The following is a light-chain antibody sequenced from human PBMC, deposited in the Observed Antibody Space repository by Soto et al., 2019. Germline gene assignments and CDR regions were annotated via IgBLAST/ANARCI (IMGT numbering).Light chain of an antibody. Sequence: IQITPSPSTLSASVGDRVTINFRASQSISSWLAWYQQKPGKAPKLLIYDASSLESGVPSRFSGSGSGTEFTLTISSLQPDDFATYYCQQYNSYSRTFGQGTKVDIK. CDR2: DAS. J-gene: IGKJ1*01. V-gene: IGKV1-5*01. CDR1: QSISSW. CDR3: QQYNSYSRT.